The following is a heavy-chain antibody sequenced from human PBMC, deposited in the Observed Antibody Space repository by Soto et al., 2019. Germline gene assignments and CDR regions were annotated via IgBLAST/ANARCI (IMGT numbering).Heavy chain of an antibody. Sequence: SLKISCAASGFTFDDYAMHWVRQAPGKGLEWVSGISWNSGSIGYADSVKGRFTISRDNAKNSLYLQMNSLRAEDTALYYCAKACLDDSSSWYDAFDIWGQGTMVTVSS. CDR1: GFTFDDYA. J-gene: IGHJ3*02. CDR3: AKACLDDSSSWYDAFDI. D-gene: IGHD6-13*01. CDR2: ISWNSGSI. V-gene: IGHV3-9*01.